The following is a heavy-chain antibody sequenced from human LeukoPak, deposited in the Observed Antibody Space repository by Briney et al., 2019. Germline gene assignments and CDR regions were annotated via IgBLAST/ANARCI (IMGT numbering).Heavy chain of an antibody. V-gene: IGHV3-7*01. D-gene: IGHD3-3*01. Sequence: GGSLRLSCAASGFSFSTHWMSWVRLAPGKGPEWVANIKYDGSEKYYVDSVKGRFTISRDNTKTSLYLHMNSLRAEDTAVYYCASGFLDDFWSGHFWGQGTLVTVSS. CDR1: GFSFSTHW. CDR3: ASGFLDDFWSGHF. J-gene: IGHJ4*02. CDR2: IKYDGSEK.